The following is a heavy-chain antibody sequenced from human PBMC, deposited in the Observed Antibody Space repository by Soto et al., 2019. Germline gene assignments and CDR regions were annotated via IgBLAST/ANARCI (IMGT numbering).Heavy chain of an antibody. CDR2: ISSSGSTI. Sequence: GGSLRLSCAASGFTFSSYEMNWVRQAPGKGLEWVSYISSSGSTIYYADSVKGRFTISRDNAKNSLYLQMNSLRAEDTAVYYCARDPYDSSGYSAFDYWGQGTLVTVSS. V-gene: IGHV3-48*03. D-gene: IGHD3-22*01. CDR3: ARDPYDSSGYSAFDY. CDR1: GFTFSSYE. J-gene: IGHJ4*02.